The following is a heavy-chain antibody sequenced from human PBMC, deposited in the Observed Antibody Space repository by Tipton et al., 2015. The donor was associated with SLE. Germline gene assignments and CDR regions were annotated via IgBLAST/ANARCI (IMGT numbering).Heavy chain of an antibody. CDR2: INHSGST. Sequence: TLSLTCAVYGGSFSGYYWSWIRQPPGKGLEWIGEINHSGSTNYNPSLKSRVTISVDTAKIQFSLKLSSVTAADTAVYYCAGAYYGDYGWFDPWGQGILVTVSS. J-gene: IGHJ5*02. V-gene: IGHV4-34*01. CDR3: AGAYYGDYGWFDP. CDR1: GGSFSGYY. D-gene: IGHD4-17*01.